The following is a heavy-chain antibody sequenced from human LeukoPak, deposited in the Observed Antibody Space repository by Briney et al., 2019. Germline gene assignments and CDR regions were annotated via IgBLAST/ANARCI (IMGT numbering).Heavy chain of an antibody. J-gene: IGHJ3*02. CDR1: KFNFNNYG. CDR2: ISANGGST. Sequence: PGGSLRLSCTTSKFNFNNYGLTWVRQAPGKGLEWVSSISANGGSTQYAASVQGRFTISRDNSKNTLYLQMNSVRAEDTAVYYCAKDPNGDYIGTFDIWGQGTMVTVSS. V-gene: IGHV3-23*01. CDR3: AKDPNGDYIGTFDI. D-gene: IGHD4-17*01.